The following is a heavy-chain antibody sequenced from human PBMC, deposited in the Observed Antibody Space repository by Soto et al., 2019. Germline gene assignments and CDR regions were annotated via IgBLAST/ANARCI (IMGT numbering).Heavy chain of an antibody. D-gene: IGHD6-13*01. CDR1: GFTFSSYA. CDR3: AKDKGGYSSSWPPITNWFDP. CDR2: ISGSGGST. J-gene: IGHJ5*02. V-gene: IGHV3-23*01. Sequence: PGGSLRLSCAASGFTFSSYAMSWVRQAPGKGLEWASAISGSGGSTYYADSVKGRFTISRDNSKNTLYLQMNSLRAEDTAVYYCAKDKGGYSSSWPPITNWFDPWGQGTLVTVSS.